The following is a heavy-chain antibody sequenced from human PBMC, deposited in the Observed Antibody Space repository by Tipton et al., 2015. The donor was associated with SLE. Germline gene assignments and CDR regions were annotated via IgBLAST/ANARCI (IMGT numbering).Heavy chain of an antibody. D-gene: IGHD3-16*01. V-gene: IGHV4-34*01. CDR3: ARDTRNDDYVRWYFDV. Sequence: TLSLTCAVYGGSFSGHYWSWIRQPPGKGLEWIGEINDSGTTKFKPSLKSRVSISVDTSKNHFSLKVTSVTAADTAVYYCARDTRNDDYVRWYFDVWGRGTLVTVSS. CDR1: GGSFSGHY. CDR2: INDSGTT. J-gene: IGHJ2*01.